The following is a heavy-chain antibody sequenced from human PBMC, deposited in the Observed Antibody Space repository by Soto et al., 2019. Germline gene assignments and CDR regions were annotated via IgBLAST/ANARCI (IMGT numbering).Heavy chain of an antibody. J-gene: IGHJ4*02. Sequence: EVQLLESGGGFVQPGGSLRLSCAASGFTFSDYAMTWVRQAPGKGLEWVSAITSSGSSTYYAYSLKGRFTISRDNSKSTLDLQMNSLRAEATAPYYCAKVAEGYVVSALDYWGQGTLVTVSS. CDR3: AKVAEGYVVSALDY. CDR2: ITSSGSST. V-gene: IGHV3-23*01. CDR1: GFTFSDYA. D-gene: IGHD5-12*01.